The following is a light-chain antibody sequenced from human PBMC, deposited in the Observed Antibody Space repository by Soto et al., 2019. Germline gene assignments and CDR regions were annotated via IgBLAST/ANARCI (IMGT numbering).Light chain of an antibody. V-gene: IGKV1-5*03. J-gene: IGKJ1*01. CDR3: QQFNNYPWT. CDR1: QSISSW. Sequence: DIQMTQSPSTLSASVGDRVTITCRASQSISSWLAWYQQKPGKAPKLLIYKASSLESGVPSKFSGSGSGTKFTLNISSLKPHDFASYYCQQFNNYPWTFGQETRVEIK. CDR2: KAS.